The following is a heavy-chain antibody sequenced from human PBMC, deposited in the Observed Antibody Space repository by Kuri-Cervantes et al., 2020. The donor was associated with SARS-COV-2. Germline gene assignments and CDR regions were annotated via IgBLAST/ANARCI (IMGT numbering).Heavy chain of an antibody. CDR1: GGSFSGYY. CDR3: ARVQQLIMEHYYMDV. CDR2: IYYSGST. Sequence: ESLKISCAVYGGSFSGYYWSWIRQPPGKGLEWIGYIYYSGSTNYNPSLKSRVTISVDTSKNQFSLKLSSVTAADTAVYYCARVQQLIMEHYYMDVWGKGNTVTVSS. D-gene: IGHD6-13*01. V-gene: IGHV4-59*01. J-gene: IGHJ6*03.